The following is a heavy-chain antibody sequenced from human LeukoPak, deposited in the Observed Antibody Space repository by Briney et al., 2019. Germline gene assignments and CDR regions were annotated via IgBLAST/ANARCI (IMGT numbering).Heavy chain of an antibody. J-gene: IGHJ4*02. V-gene: IGHV4-39*01. CDR1: GGSLSSGSYY. CDR3: ARHSSSWSPNPDY. D-gene: IGHD6-13*01. CDR2: VYYSGST. Sequence: SETLSLTCTVSGGSLSSGSYYWGWIRQPPGKGLEWIGTVYYSGSTYYIPSLRGRLTISLDTSKNQFSLRLSSVTAADTAVYYCARHSSSWSPNPDYWGQGTLVTVSS.